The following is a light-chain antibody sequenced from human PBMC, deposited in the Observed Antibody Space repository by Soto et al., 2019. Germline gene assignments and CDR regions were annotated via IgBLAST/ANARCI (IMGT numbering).Light chain of an antibody. CDR2: TTS. V-gene: IGKV1-39*01. CDR3: QQYNSWT. CDR1: QSISTY. Sequence: DIQMTQSPSSLSAYVGDRVTITCRASQSISTYLNWYLQKPGKAPNLLIYTTSILESGVPSRFSGSGSGADFTLTISSLQPDDFATYYCQQYNSWTFGQGTKVDIK. J-gene: IGKJ1*01.